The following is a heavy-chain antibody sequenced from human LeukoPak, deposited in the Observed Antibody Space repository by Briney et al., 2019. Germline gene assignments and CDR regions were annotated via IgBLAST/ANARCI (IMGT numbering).Heavy chain of an antibody. CDR2: IRESGGGT. Sequence: EGSLRLSCAASGFTLSNYDMIWVRQAPGRGLEWVSGIRESGGGTYYTDSVKGRFTVSRDNSKNTLYLQMNSLRAEDTAVYYCARRGIVVRGFLIGLHKQAYYFDYWGQGALVTVSS. V-gene: IGHV3-23*01. J-gene: IGHJ4*02. D-gene: IGHD3-10*01. CDR1: GFTLSNYD. CDR3: ARRGIVVRGFLIGLHKQAYYFDY.